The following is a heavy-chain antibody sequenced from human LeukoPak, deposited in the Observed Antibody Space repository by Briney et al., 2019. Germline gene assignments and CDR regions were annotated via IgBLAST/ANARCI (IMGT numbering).Heavy chain of an antibody. CDR1: GYSISSGYY. Sequence: SETLSLTRTVSGYSISSGYYWGWVRQPPGKGLEWIGTISHSGRTYYNPSLKSRVTISVDTSKNQFSLKLSSVTAADTAVYYCARVRVEWLYDGFDIWGQGTMVTVSS. J-gene: IGHJ3*02. CDR2: ISHSGRT. CDR3: ARVRVEWLYDGFDI. D-gene: IGHD3-3*01. V-gene: IGHV4-38-2*02.